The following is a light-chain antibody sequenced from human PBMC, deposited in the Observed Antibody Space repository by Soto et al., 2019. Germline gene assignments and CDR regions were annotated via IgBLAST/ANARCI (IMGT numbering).Light chain of an antibody. CDR3: QQSYSAPPYT. J-gene: IGKJ2*01. V-gene: IGKV1-39*01. Sequence: DIQMTQSPSSLSASVGDRVTITCRASQSISNFLNWYQQKPGKAPKLLIYGASSLQSGVPSRFSGSGSGTDFTLTISSLQREDFATYFCQQSYSAPPYTFGRGTMLEIK. CDR1: QSISNF. CDR2: GAS.